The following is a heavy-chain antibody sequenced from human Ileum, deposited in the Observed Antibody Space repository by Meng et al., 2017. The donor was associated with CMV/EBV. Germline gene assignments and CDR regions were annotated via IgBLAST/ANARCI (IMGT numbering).Heavy chain of an antibody. CDR1: GDSISSGHYF. J-gene: IGHJ4*02. CDR2: IHYSGST. V-gene: IGHV4-30-4*01. CDR3: ARDRRQVGTYHFDY. Sequence: SGDSISSGHYFWNWVRQPPVKGLEWLGYIHYSGSTYYNPSLKSRVTISLDTSKNQFSLKLSSVTAADTAVYYCARDRRQVGTYHFDYWGQGTLVTVSS. D-gene: IGHD3-16*02.